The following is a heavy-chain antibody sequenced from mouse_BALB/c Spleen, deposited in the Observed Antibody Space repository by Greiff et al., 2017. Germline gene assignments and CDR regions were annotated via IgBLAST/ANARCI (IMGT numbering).Heavy chain of an antibody. Sequence: VQLQQSGTVLARPGASVKMSCKASGYTFTSYWMHWVKQRPGQGLEWIGAIYPGNSDTSYNQKFKGKAKLTAVTSTSTAYMELSSLTNEDSAVYYCTRFYYGSSFYWYFDVWGAGTTVTVSS. CDR2: IYPGNSDT. J-gene: IGHJ1*01. D-gene: IGHD1-1*01. CDR3: TRFYYGSSFYWYFDV. CDR1: GYTFTSYW. V-gene: IGHV1-5*01.